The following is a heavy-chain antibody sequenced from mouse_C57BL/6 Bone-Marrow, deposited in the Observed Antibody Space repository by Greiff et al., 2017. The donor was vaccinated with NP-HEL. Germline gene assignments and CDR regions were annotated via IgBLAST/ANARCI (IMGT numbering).Heavy chain of an antibody. CDR1: GFTFSSYA. CDR3: TRIYYYGSSPPWFAY. Sequence: EVHLVESGEGLVKPGGSLKLSCAASGFTFSSYAMSWVRQTPEKRLEWVAYISSGGDYIYYADTVKGRFTISRDNARNTLYLQMSSLKSEDTAMYYCTRIYYYGSSPPWFAYWGQGTLVTVSA. CDR2: ISSGGDYI. V-gene: IGHV5-9-1*02. J-gene: IGHJ3*01. D-gene: IGHD1-1*01.